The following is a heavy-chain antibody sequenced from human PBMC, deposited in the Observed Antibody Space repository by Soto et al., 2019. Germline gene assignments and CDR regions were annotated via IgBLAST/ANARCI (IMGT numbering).Heavy chain of an antibody. CDR2: INPGGSIT. CDR1: GFTISSYA. Sequence: GGSLRLSCAASGFTISSYAMNWVRQAPGKGLVWVSRINPGGSITAYADSVKGRFTISRDNAKNTLYLQMNSLRGDDTAVYYCARVPTGKYGVWNYWGQGTLVTVSS. CDR3: ARVPTGKYGVWNY. D-gene: IGHD2-8*01. V-gene: IGHV3-74*01. J-gene: IGHJ4*02.